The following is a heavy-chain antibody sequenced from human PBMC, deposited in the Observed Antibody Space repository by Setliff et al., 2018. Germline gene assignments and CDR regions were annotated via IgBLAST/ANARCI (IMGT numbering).Heavy chain of an antibody. D-gene: IGHD1-1*01. CDR3: ARTGTYRYFDS. J-gene: IGHJ4*02. CDR2: IYHGGKT. CDR1: GDSINRSGYY. Sequence: KTSETLSLTCNVSGDSINRSGYYWGWIRQPPGKGLEWSGRIYHGGKTYYNTSLESRLTISVDTSKNQFSLKLRSVTAADTAVYYCARTGTYRYFDSWGQGTLVTVSS. V-gene: IGHV4-39*01.